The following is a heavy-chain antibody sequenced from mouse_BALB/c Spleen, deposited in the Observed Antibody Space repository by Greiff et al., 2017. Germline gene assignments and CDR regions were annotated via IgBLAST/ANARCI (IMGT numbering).Heavy chain of an antibody. Sequence: QVQLKQSGAELVRPGTSVKVSCTASGYAFTNYLIEWVQQRPGQGLEWIGVINPGSGGTNYNEKFKGKATLTADKSSSTAYMQLSSLTSDDSAVYFCAIITTATAYWGQGTLVTVSA. J-gene: IGHJ3*01. CDR1: GYAFTNYL. CDR3: AIITTATAY. D-gene: IGHD1-2*01. V-gene: IGHV1-54*01. CDR2: INPGSGGT.